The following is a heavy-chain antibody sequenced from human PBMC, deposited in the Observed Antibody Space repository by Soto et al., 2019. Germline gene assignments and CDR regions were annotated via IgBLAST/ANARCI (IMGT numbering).Heavy chain of an antibody. D-gene: IGHD3-9*01. J-gene: IGHJ4*02. V-gene: IGHV1-18*01. Sequence: QVQLVQSGAEVKKPGASVKVSCKTSGYVFTSFGVSWVRQAPGQGLEWVGWISAYNGNTNFAKKLQDRVTMTTDTSTSTAFMELTNLKSDDTGVYYCERDKGYYEIKTDYLSYYFDFWGQGTLVTVSS. CDR3: ERDKGYYEIKTDYLSYYFDF. CDR2: ISAYNGNT. CDR1: GYVFTSFG.